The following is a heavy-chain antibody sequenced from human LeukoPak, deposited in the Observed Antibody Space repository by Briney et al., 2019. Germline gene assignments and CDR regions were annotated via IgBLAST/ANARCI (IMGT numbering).Heavy chain of an antibody. D-gene: IGHD3-10*01. CDR1: GGTFSSYA. J-gene: IGHJ4*02. Sequence: SVKVSCKASGGTFSSYAISWVRQAPGQGLEWMGGIIPIFGTANYAQKFQGRVTITADESTSTAYMELSSLRSEDTAVYYCASPTYGSGSYYNLALDYWGQGTLVTVSS. V-gene: IGHV1-69*13. CDR2: IIPIFGTA. CDR3: ASPTYGSGSYYNLALDY.